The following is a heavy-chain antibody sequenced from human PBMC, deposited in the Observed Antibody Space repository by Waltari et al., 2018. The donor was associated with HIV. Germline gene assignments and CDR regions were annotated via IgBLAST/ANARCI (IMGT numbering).Heavy chain of an antibody. J-gene: IGHJ4*02. Sequence: EVQLVESGGGLVQPGGSLRLSCAASGFTFTNYAMNWVRQAPGKGLEWVSASSGSGGSTYYADSVKGRFTISRDNSKNTPYLQMNSLRAEDTAVYYCAKDDSTGSSGYYPFHYWGQGTLITVSS. V-gene: IGHV3-23*04. CDR3: AKDDSTGSSGYYPFHY. CDR2: SSGSGGST. D-gene: IGHD3-22*01. CDR1: GFTFTNYA.